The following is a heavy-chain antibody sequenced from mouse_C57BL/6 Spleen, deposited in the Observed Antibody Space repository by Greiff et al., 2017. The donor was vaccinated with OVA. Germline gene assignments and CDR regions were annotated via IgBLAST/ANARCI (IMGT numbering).Heavy chain of an antibody. CDR2: ISYDGSD. V-gene: IGHV3-6*01. D-gene: IGHD2-4*01. Sequence: EVQLVESGPGLVKPSQSLSLTCSVTGYSITSGYYWNWIRQFPGNKLEWMGYISYDGSDNYNPSLKNRISITRDTSKNQFFLKLNSVTTEDTATYYCARDYDYDLFAYWGQGTLVTVSA. J-gene: IGHJ3*01. CDR3: ARDYDYDLFAY. CDR1: GYSITSGYY.